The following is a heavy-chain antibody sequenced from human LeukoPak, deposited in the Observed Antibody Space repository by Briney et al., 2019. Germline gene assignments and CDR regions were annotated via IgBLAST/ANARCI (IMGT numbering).Heavy chain of an antibody. J-gene: IGHJ4*02. Sequence: GGSLRLSCAASGFTFSSYWMSWVRQSPGKGLEWVANINQDGSENHYVDSVEGRFTISRDNAKNSVFVQMNGLRVEDTAVYYCVRAGGSSWSDFWGQGTLVTVSS. V-gene: IGHV3-7*01. CDR1: GFTFSSYW. CDR2: INQDGSEN. CDR3: VRAGGSSWSDF. D-gene: IGHD6-13*01.